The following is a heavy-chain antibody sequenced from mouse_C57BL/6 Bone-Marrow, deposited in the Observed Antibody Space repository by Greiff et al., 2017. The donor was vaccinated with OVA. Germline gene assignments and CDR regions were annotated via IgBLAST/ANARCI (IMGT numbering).Heavy chain of an antibody. CDR3: ASVDSSVPYYYAMDY. Sequence: VQLQQPGTELVKPGASVKLSCKASGYTFTSYWMHWVKQRPGQGLEWIGNINPSNGGTNYNEKFKSKATLTVDNSSSTAYMQLSSLTSEDSAVYYCASVDSSVPYYYAMDYWGQGTSVTVSS. V-gene: IGHV1-53*01. D-gene: IGHD3-2*02. CDR2: INPSNGGT. CDR1: GYTFTSYW. J-gene: IGHJ4*01.